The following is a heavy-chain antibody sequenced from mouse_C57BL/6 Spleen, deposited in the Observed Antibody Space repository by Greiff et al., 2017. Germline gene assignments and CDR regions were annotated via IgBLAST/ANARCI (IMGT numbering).Heavy chain of an antibody. CDR3: ARHRGRPYDLDY. Sequence: EVKLVESGGGLVKPGGSLKLSCAASGFTFSSYTMSWVRQTPEKRLEWVATISGGGGNTYYPDSVQGRFTISRDNATNTLYRQVSSLMTENTALYYCARHRGRPYDLDYWGQGTTLTVSS. CDR2: ISGGGGNT. D-gene: IGHD2-14*01. J-gene: IGHJ2*01. CDR1: GFTFSSYT. V-gene: IGHV5-9*01.